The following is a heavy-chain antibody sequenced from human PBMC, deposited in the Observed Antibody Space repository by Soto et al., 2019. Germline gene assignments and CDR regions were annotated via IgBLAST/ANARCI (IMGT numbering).Heavy chain of an antibody. Sequence: SETLSLTCTVSGGSISSNSYYWGWIRQPPGKGLEWIGSIYYSGSTYYNPSLKSRVTISVDTSKNQFSLKLSSVTVADTAVYYCARLATVVTRGFDYWGQGTLVTVSS. J-gene: IGHJ4*02. V-gene: IGHV4-39*01. CDR3: ARLATVVTRGFDY. CDR1: GGSISSNSYY. CDR2: IYYSGST. D-gene: IGHD4-17*01.